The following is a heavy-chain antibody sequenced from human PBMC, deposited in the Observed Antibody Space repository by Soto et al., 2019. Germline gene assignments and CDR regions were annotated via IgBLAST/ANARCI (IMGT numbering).Heavy chain of an antibody. J-gene: IGHJ4*02. V-gene: IGHV4-31*03. D-gene: IGHD1-1*01. Sequence: QVQLQESGPGLVTTSQSLSLTCIVSGDSIRSGYYYWNWVRQFPGKGLELLGYIHHTGITYQNPSLKRRLTMSLDTSEKHVSPKLSSVTSADTAVYFCAAQTIDQGQNDDYWGQGTLVTVSS. CDR1: GDSIRSGYYY. CDR3: AAQTIDQGQNDDY. CDR2: IHHTGIT.